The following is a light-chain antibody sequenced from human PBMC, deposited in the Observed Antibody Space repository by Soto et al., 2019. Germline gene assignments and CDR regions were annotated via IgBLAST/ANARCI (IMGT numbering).Light chain of an antibody. CDR3: VSYTSTRTLC. Sequence: QSALTQPASLSGSPGQSITISCTGTSSDVGGYNYVSWYQHQPGKAPKLMFYGVDSRPSGVSNRFSASKSGNTASLTISGLQAEDEADYYCVSYTSTRTLCFGGGTQLTVL. V-gene: IGLV2-14*03. CDR2: GVD. CDR1: SSDVGGYNY. J-gene: IGLJ2*01.